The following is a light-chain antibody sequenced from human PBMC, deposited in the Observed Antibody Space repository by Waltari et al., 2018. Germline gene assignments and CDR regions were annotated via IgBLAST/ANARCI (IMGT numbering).Light chain of an antibody. V-gene: IGKV3-20*01. Sequence: EFVLTQSPGTLSLSPGERATLSGRASQSISSTYLAWYQQKPGQAPRLLIYDASSRATGIPDRFSGSGSGTDFTLTISRLEPEDFAVYYCQQYGSSPLTFGGGTKVEIK. J-gene: IGKJ4*01. CDR1: QSISSTY. CDR2: DAS. CDR3: QQYGSSPLT.